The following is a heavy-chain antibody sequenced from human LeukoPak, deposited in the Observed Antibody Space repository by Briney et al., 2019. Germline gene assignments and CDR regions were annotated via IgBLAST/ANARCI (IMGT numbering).Heavy chain of an antibody. D-gene: IGHD4-23*01. CDR3: ARQYLTTVVTFDY. V-gene: IGHV3-30*04. CDR2: ISYDGSNK. J-gene: IGHJ4*02. Sequence: GGSLRLSCAASGFTFSSYAMHWVRQAPGKGLEWVAVISYDGSNKYYADSVKGRFTISRDNSKNTLYLQMNSLRAEDTAVYYCARQYLTTVVTFDYWGQGTLVTVSS. CDR1: GFTFSSYA.